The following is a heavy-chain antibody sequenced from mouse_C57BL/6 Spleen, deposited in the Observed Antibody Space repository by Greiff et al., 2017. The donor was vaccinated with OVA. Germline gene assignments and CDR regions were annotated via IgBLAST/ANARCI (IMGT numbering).Heavy chain of an antibody. CDR1: GFTFSDYG. J-gene: IGHJ2*01. D-gene: IGHD2-4*01. CDR2: ISSGSSTI. V-gene: IGHV5-17*01. CDR3: ARRNYYDLDY. Sequence: EVQVVESGGGLVKPGGSLKLSCAASGFTFSDYGMHWVRQAPEKGLEWVAYISSGSSTIYYADTVKGRFTISRDNAKNTLFLQMTSLRSEDTAMYYCARRNYYDLDYWGQGTTLTVSS.